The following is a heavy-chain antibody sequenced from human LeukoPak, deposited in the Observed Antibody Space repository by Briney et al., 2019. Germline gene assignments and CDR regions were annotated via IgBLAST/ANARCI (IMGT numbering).Heavy chain of an antibody. V-gene: IGHV4-39*07. CDR1: GGSISSSSYY. CDR2: IYYSGST. Sequence: PSETLSLTCTVSGGSISSSSYYWGWIRQPPGKGLEWIGSIYYSGSTYYNPSLKSRVTISVDTSKNQFSLKLSSVTAADTAVYYCASWRRYYDSSGYYRKDAFDIWGQGTMVTVSS. D-gene: IGHD3-22*01. J-gene: IGHJ3*02. CDR3: ASWRRYYDSSGYYRKDAFDI.